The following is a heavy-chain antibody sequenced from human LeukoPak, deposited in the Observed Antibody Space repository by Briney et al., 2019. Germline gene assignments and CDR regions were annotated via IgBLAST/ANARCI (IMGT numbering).Heavy chain of an antibody. Sequence: GGSLRLSCAASGFTFSSYAMSGVRQAPGKGLEWVSAISGSGGSTYYADSVKGRFTISRDNSKNTLYLQMNSLRAEDTAVYCCAEDSHSSGYIWGQGTLVTVSS. CDR3: AEDSHSSGYI. J-gene: IGHJ4*02. CDR2: ISGSGGST. CDR1: GFTFSSYA. V-gene: IGHV3-23*01. D-gene: IGHD3-22*01.